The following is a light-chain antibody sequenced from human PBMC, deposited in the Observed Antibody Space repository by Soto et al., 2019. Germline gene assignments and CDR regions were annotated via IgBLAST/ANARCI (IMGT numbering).Light chain of an antibody. Sequence: DIQMTQSPSTLSASVGDRVTITCRASQSISSWLAWYQQKPGKAPKLLIFQASSLKSGVPSRFSGSGSATEYTLTISSLQPYDFATYYCEDYSSSSGLTFGGGTKVEIK. CDR2: QAS. V-gene: IGKV1-5*03. J-gene: IGKJ4*01. CDR3: EDYSSSSGLT. CDR1: QSISSW.